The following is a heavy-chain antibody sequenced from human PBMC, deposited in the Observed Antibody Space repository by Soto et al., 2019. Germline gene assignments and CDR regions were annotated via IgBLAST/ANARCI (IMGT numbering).Heavy chain of an antibody. D-gene: IGHD3-10*01. V-gene: IGHV1-69*01. Sequence: QVQLVQSGAEVKKPGSSVKVSCKASGGTFSSYAISWVRQAPGQGLEWMGGIIPIFGTANYAQKFQGRVTITADESTSTAYMELSSLRSEDTAEYYCAYSTLVWGVIIPTGWYFDYWGQGTLVTVSS. CDR2: IIPIFGTA. J-gene: IGHJ4*02. CDR1: GGTFSSYA. CDR3: AYSTLVWGVIIPTGWYFDY.